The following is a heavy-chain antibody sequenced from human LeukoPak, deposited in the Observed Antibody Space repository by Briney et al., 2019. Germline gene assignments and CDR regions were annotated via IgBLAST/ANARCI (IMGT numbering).Heavy chain of an antibody. D-gene: IGHD6-19*01. Sequence: PGGSLRLSCAASGFTVSSNYMSWVRQAPGKGLEWVSVIYSGGSTYYADFVRGRITISRDNSKNTLYLQMNGLRAEDTAVYYCARHQYISGWHDAFDIWGQGTMVTVSS. CDR1: GFTVSSNY. V-gene: IGHV3-53*05. J-gene: IGHJ3*02. CDR3: ARHQYISGWHDAFDI. CDR2: IYSGGST.